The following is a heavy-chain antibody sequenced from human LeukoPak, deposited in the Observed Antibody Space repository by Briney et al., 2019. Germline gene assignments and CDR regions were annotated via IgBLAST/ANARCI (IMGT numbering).Heavy chain of an antibody. D-gene: IGHD1-26*01. V-gene: IGHV1-2*02. CDR1: GYTFTGYY. CDR2: INPNSGGT. Sequence: ASVKVSCKASGYTFTGYYMHWVRQAPGQGLEWMGWINPNSGGTHYAQKFQGRVTMTRDTSISTAYMELSRLRSDDTAVYYCASGSSAGIVGGDLLNWFDPWGQGTLVTVSS. CDR3: ASGSSAGIVGGDLLNWFDP. J-gene: IGHJ5*02.